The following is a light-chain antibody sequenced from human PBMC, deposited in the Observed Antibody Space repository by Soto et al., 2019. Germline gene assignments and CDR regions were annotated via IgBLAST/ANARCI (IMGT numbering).Light chain of an antibody. CDR1: QGISSY. V-gene: IGKV1-9*01. J-gene: IGKJ1*01. Sequence: IQLTQSPSSLSASVGDRVTITCRASQGISSYLAWYQQKPGKAPKLIIYTASTLQSGVPSRFSGSGSGTDFTLTISSLQPDDFATYYCLQLNSYPRTFGQGTKVDIK. CDR2: TAS. CDR3: LQLNSYPRT.